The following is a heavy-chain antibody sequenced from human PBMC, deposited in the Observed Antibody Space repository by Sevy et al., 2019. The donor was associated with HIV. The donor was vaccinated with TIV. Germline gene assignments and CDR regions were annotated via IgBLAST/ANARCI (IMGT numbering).Heavy chain of an antibody. J-gene: IGHJ4*02. Sequence: GGSLRLSCAASGFNFASYWMHWVRQSPGKGLVWVSRINSDGTTTKDADSVRGRFTMSRDNAKSTLFLQINSLRPEDTAVYYCARGGILYFGAIDIWGQRTLVTVFS. CDR3: ARGGILYFGAIDI. CDR1: GFNFASYW. CDR2: INSDGTTT. D-gene: IGHD3-10*01. V-gene: IGHV3-74*01.